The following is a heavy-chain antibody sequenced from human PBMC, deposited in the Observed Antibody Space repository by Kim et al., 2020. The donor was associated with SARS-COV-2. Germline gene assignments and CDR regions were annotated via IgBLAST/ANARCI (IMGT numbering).Heavy chain of an antibody. Sequence: GGSLRLSCAASGFIFSSYSMNWVRQAPGKGLEWVSYISSGSSTIYYADSVKGRFTISRDNAKNSLYLQMNSLRAEDTAVYYCARDGLNYYGSGSLLGEDYFDYWGQGTLVTVSS. D-gene: IGHD3-10*01. J-gene: IGHJ4*02. CDR2: ISSGSSTI. CDR1: GFIFSSYS. V-gene: IGHV3-48*04. CDR3: ARDGLNYYGSGSLLGEDYFDY.